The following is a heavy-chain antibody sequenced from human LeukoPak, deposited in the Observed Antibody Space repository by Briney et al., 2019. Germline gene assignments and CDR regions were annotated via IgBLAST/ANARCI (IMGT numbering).Heavy chain of an antibody. V-gene: IGHV4-39*02. CDR2: IYYSGST. CDR1: GGSISSSSYY. CDR3: ARENYDYVWGSYRPGYYYYYYMDV. J-gene: IGHJ6*03. Sequence: PSETLSLTCTVSGGSISSSSYYWGWIRQPPGKGLEWIGSIYYSGSTYYNPSLKSRVTISVDTSKNQFSLKLSSVTAADTAVYYCARENYDYVWGSYRPGYYYYYYMDVWGKGTTVTISS. D-gene: IGHD3-16*02.